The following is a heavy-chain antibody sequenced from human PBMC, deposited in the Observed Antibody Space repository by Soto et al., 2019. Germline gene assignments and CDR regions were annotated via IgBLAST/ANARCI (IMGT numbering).Heavy chain of an antibody. D-gene: IGHD2-15*01. V-gene: IGHV6-1*01. Sequence: SPTIPITYAISRNSASTNRAAWNWIRHSKSRGLEWLGRTYYRSKWYNDYAVSVKSRITINPDTSKNQFSLQLNSVTPEDTAVYYCARASGFFCCCSCGRALFYFCGQGSLVTGSS. CDR2: TYYRSKWYN. CDR1: RNSASTNRAA. J-gene: IGHJ4*02. CDR3: ARASGFFCCCSCGRALFYF.